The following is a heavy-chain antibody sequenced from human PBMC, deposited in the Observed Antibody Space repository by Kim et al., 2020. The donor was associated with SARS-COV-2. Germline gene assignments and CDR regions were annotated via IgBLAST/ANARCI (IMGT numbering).Heavy chain of an antibody. CDR3: ATEGIKGAFDI. CDR2: T. Sequence: TSYAQKVQGRVTMTEDTSTDTAYRELSSLRSEDTAVYYCATEGIKGAFDIWGQGTMVTVSS. J-gene: IGHJ3*02. D-gene: IGHD3-10*01. V-gene: IGHV1-24*01.